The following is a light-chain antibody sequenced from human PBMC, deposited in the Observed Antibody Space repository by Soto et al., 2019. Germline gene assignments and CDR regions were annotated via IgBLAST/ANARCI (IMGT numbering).Light chain of an antibody. J-gene: IGLJ2*01. V-gene: IGLV2-14*01. CDR3: SSYTSSSTLVV. CDR2: EVS. Sequence: ALTQPASVSGSPGQSITISCTGTSSDVGGYNYVSWYQQHPGKAPKLMIFEVSNRPSGVSNRFSGSKSGNTASLTISGLQAEDEADYYCSSYTSSSTLVVFGGGTKLTVL. CDR1: SSDVGGYNY.